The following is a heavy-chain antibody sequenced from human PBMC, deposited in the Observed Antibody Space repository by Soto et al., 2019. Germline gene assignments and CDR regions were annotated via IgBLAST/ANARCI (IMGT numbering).Heavy chain of an antibody. CDR2: ISQSGAT. J-gene: IGHJ5*02. CDR3: ARGIWNIEEMMYGFYFDP. Sequence: SETLSLTCAVSCGSITSGAYSWSWIRQPPGKVLEWLGYISQSGATYYNPSLERRVTISMDRSKNAFSLNLSSVTAEDTAVYYCARGIWNIEEMMYGFYFDPWGPGTLVTVSA. V-gene: IGHV4-30-2*01. CDR1: CGSITSGAYS. D-gene: IGHD2-8*01.